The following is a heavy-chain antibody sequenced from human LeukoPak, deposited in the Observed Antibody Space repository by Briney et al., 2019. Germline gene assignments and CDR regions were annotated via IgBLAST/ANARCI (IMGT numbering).Heavy chain of an antibody. CDR3: ARRIEDTPFVEEAFDV. J-gene: IGHJ3*01. CDR2: IDKTGGT. V-gene: IGHV4-59*01. CDR1: GASISHYH. Sequence: KPSETLSLTCSVSGASISHYHWNWIRQSAGRGLEWIAYIDKTGGTTYNPSLKSRLTTSIDTSNNQFSLKVTSVTEADTAVYYCARRIEDTPFVEEAFDVWGQGTKVTVSS. D-gene: IGHD5-18*01.